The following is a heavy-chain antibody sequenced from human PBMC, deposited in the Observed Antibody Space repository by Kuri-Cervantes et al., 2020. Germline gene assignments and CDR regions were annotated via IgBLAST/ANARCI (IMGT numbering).Heavy chain of an antibody. V-gene: IGHV4-59*01. CDR3: ARGRGPRYYGSGSYMLPPGN. J-gene: IGHJ4*01. D-gene: IGHD3-10*01. CDR1: GGSISSYY. CDR2: IFYSGRT. Sequence: SETLSLTCTVSGGSISSYYWSWTRQPPGKGLEWIGYIFYSGRTNYHPSLKSRVTISVDTSKNQFSLKLSSVTAAETAVYYCARGRGPRYYGSGSYMLPPGNWGHGTPVTVSS.